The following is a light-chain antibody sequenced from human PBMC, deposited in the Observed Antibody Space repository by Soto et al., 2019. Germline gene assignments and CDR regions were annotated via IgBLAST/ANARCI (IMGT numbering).Light chain of an antibody. J-gene: IGKJ1*01. CDR1: QSVSRY. CDR3: QQRSNWPVT. Sequence: EIVLTQSPGTLSLSPGERATLSCRASQSVSRYLAWYQQKPGQAPRLLIYDASTRATGISARFSGSGSGTDFTLTISSLEPEDFAMYYCQQRSNWPVTFGQGTRWIS. CDR2: DAS. V-gene: IGKV3-11*01.